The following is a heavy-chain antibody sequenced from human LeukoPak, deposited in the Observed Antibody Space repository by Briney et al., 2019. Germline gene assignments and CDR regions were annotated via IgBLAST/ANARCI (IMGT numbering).Heavy chain of an antibody. CDR3: ARDRSDAGEPDNWFDP. D-gene: IGHD1-26*01. V-gene: IGHV1-46*01. CDR2: INPSGSKT. Sequence: ASVKVSCKASGYTFTTYYMHWVRQAHGQGLEWMGIINPSGSKTYYAQKFQGRVTMTRDMPTSTVYMELSSLRSEDTAVYYCARDRSDAGEPDNWFDPWGQGTLVTVSS. CDR1: GYTFTTYY. J-gene: IGHJ5*02.